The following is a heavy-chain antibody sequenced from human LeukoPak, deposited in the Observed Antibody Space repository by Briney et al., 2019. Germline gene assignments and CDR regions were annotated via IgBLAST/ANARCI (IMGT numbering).Heavy chain of an antibody. CDR3: ARGYDIPTFAFDI. J-gene: IGHJ3*02. CDR1: GFTFSSYS. D-gene: IGHD3-9*01. CDR2: ISSSSSYI. Sequence: GGSLRLSCAASGFTFSSYSMNWVRQAPGKGLEWLSSISSSSSYIYYADSVKGRFTISRDNAKNSLYLQMSSLRAEDTAVYYCARGYDIPTFAFDIWGQGTMVTVSS. V-gene: IGHV3-21*01.